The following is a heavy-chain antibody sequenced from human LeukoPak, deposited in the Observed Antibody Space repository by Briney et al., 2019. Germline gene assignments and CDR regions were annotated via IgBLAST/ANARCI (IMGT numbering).Heavy chain of an antibody. CDR3: ARVGYSGYDWVVVPFDY. Sequence: GGSLRLSCAASGFTFSSYWMSWVRQAPGKGLEWVANIKQDGSEKYYVDSVKGRFTISRDNAKNSLYLQMNSLRAEDTAVYYCARVGYSGYDWVVVPFDYWGQGTLVTVSS. CDR1: GFTFSSYW. J-gene: IGHJ4*02. V-gene: IGHV3-7*01. CDR2: IKQDGSEK. D-gene: IGHD5-12*01.